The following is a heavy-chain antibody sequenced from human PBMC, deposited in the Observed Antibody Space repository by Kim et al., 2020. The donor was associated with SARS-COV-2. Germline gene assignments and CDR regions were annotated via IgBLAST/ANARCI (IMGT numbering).Heavy chain of an antibody. J-gene: IGHJ4*02. CDR1: GFTFSSYS. D-gene: IGHD6-19*01. CDR2: ISSSSSYI. V-gene: IGHV3-21*01. Sequence: GGSLRLSCAASGFTFSSYSMNWVRQAPGKGLEWVSSISSSSSYIYYADSVKGRFTISRDNAKNSLYLQMNSLRAEDTAVYYCARVGVEGSSGWYFDYWGQGTLVTVSS. CDR3: ARVGVEGSSGWYFDY.